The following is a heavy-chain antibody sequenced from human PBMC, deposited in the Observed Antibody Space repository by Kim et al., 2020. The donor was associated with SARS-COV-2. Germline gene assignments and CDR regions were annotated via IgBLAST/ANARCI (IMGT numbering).Heavy chain of an antibody. D-gene: IGHD6-13*01. V-gene: IGHV4-39*01. CDR1: GGSISSSSYY. J-gene: IGHJ4*02. CDR2: IYYSGST. Sequence: SETLSLTCTVSGGSISSSSYYWGWIRQPPGKGLEWIGSIYYSGSTYYNPSLKSRVTISVDTSKNQFSLKLSSVTAADTAVYYCARRYSSSWWGDFDYWGQGTLVTVSS. CDR3: ARRYSSSWWGDFDY.